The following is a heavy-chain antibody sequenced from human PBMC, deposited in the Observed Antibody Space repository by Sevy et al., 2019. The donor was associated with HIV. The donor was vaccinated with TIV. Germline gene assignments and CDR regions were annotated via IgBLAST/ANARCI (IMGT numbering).Heavy chain of an antibody. CDR3: ARDVQFGLSTFDY. CDR1: GFTFSSYS. J-gene: IGHJ4*02. Sequence: GGSLRLSCAASGFTFSSYSMNWVRQAPGKGLEWVSSISSSSSYIYYADSVKGRFTISRDNAKNSLYLQMNSLRAEDTAVYYCARDVQFGLSTFDYWGQGTLVTVSS. D-gene: IGHD3-10*01. CDR2: ISSSSSYI. V-gene: IGHV3-21*01.